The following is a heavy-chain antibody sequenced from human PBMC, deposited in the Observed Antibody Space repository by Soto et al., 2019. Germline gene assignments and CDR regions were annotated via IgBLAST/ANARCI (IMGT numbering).Heavy chain of an antibody. CDR1: GFTFSSYA. D-gene: IGHD3-10*01. Sequence: HPGGSLRLSCAASGFTFSSYAMSWVRQAPGKGLEWVSAISGSGGSTYYADSVKGRFTISRDNSKNTLYLQMNSLRAEDTAVYYCAKDPSHIYYGSAYFDYWGQGTLVTVSS. CDR2: ISGSGGST. V-gene: IGHV3-23*01. CDR3: AKDPSHIYYGSAYFDY. J-gene: IGHJ4*02.